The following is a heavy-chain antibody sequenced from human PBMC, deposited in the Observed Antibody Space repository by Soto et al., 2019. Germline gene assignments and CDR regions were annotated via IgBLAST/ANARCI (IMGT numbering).Heavy chain of an antibody. Sequence: PGESLKISCKGSGYSFTSYWISWVRQMPGKGLEWMGRIDPSDSYTNYSPSFQGHVTISADKSISTAYLQWSSLKASDTAIYYCARQIGAEPDAFDIWGQGTMVTVSS. CDR3: ARQIGAEPDAFDI. CDR1: GYSFTSYW. CDR2: IDPSDSYT. D-gene: IGHD6-13*01. V-gene: IGHV5-10-1*01. J-gene: IGHJ3*02.